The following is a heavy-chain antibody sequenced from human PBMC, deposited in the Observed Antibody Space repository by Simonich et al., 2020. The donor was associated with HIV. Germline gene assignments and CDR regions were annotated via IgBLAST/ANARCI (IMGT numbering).Heavy chain of an antibody. D-gene: IGHD6-6*01. Sequence: EVQLVESGGGLVQPGGSLRLSCVASGFTFSSYWRTWVRQAPGKGLEWVANIRQEGRDKYYVDSVKGRFTIARDNAKNSLSLQMNSLKAEDTAVYYCARGWDGSSSSLDDYWGQGTLVTVSS. V-gene: IGHV3-7*01. CDR2: IRQEGRDK. CDR1: GFTFSSYW. J-gene: IGHJ4*02. CDR3: ARGWDGSSSSLDDY.